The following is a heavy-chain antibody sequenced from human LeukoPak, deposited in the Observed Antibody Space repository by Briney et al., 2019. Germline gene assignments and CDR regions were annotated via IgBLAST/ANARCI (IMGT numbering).Heavy chain of an antibody. J-gene: IGHJ1*01. CDR2: VSYSGSA. CDR3: GSSPRGTEYFHH. V-gene: IGHV4-59*08. Sequence: PSETLSLTCTVSGDSVSSYYWSWIRQPPGKGLEWIGYVSYSGSANHNPSLRGRVTISINTSKNQFSLKLSSVTAADTAVYYCGSSPRGTEYFHHWGQGTLVTVSS. D-gene: IGHD2-15*01. CDR1: GDSVSSYY.